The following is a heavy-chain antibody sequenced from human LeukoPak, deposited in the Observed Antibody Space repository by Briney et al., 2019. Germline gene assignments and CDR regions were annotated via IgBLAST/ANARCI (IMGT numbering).Heavy chain of an antibody. CDR3: ARGHYYDSSGSHYYYYMDV. Sequence: GASVKVSCKASGYTFTSYGISWVRQAPGQGLEWMGWISAYNGNTNYAQKFQGRVTMTTDTSTSTAYMELRSLRSDDTAVYYCARGHYYDSSGSHYYYYMDVWGKGTTVTVSS. D-gene: IGHD3-22*01. CDR1: GYTFTSYG. V-gene: IGHV1-18*01. CDR2: ISAYNGNT. J-gene: IGHJ6*03.